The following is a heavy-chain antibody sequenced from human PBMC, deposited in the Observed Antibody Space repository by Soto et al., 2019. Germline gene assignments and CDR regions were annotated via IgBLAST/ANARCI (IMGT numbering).Heavy chain of an antibody. CDR3: AKVGGGSWYPLSYYYYMDV. CDR2: ISGSGGST. CDR1: GFTFSSYA. J-gene: IGHJ6*03. Sequence: GGSLRLSCAASGFTFSSYAMSWVRQAPGKGLEWVSAISGSGGSTYYADSVKGRFTISRDNSKNTLYLQMNSLRAEDTAVYYCAKVGGGSWYPLSYYYYMDVWGKGTTVTVSS. V-gene: IGHV3-23*01. D-gene: IGHD6-13*01.